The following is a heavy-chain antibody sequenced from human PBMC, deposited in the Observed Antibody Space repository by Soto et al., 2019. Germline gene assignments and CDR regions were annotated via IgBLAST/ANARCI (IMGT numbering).Heavy chain of an antibody. D-gene: IGHD5-12*01. CDR2: IDPSDSYT. V-gene: IGHV5-10-1*01. CDR1: GYSFTRYW. Sequence: PGEARKLSCTGSGYSFTRYWISWVRQMPGKGLEWMGRIDPSDSYTNYSPSFQGHVTISRDNSKNTLFLQMNSLRVEDTAVYYCAKDIVAVGGYETFDFWGQGTRVTVSA. CDR3: AKDIVAVGGYETFDF. J-gene: IGHJ4*02.